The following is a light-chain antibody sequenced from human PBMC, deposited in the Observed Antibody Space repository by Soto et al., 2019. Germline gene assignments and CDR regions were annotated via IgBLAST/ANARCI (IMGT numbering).Light chain of an antibody. V-gene: IGKV3-20*01. CDR2: AAS. CDR3: QQYNSYSYT. Sequence: EIALTQSPGTLSLSPGERATLSCRASQTVSFNYVAWYQQKPGQAPRLLIHAASSRATGIPDRFSGSGSGTEFTLTSSSLQPDDFATYYCQQYNSYSYTFGQGTKVDIK. J-gene: IGKJ2*01. CDR1: QTVSFNY.